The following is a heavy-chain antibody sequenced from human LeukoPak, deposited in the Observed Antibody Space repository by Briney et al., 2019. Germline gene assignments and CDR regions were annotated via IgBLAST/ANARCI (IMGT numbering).Heavy chain of an antibody. Sequence: SETLSLTCTVSGGSISSSSYYWGWIRQPPGKGLEWIGRIYTSGSANYNPSLKSRVTMSVYTSKNQFSLELSSVTAADTAVYYCARDPYSSSWYSSYYFDYWGQGTLVTVSS. CDR2: IYTSGSA. CDR3: ARDPYSSSWYSSYYFDY. V-gene: IGHV4-39*07. J-gene: IGHJ4*02. CDR1: GGSISSSSYY. D-gene: IGHD6-13*01.